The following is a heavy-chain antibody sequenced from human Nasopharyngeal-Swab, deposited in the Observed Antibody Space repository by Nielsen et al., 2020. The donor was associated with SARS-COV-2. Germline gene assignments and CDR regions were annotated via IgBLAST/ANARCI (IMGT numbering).Heavy chain of an antibody. CDR3: ARDLSWVVIAMNFDY. Sequence: SVKLSCKASVVTFSSYAISWVRHAPGQGLEWMGRIIPSLGIANYAQKFQGRVTITADKSTSTAYMELSSLRSEDTAGYYCARDLSWVVIAMNFDYWGQGTMVTVSS. D-gene: IGHD2-21*01. CDR2: IIPSLGIA. V-gene: IGHV1-69*04. CDR1: VVTFSSYA. J-gene: IGHJ4*02.